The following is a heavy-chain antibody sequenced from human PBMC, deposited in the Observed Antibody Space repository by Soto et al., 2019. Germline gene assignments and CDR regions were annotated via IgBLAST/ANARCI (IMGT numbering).Heavy chain of an antibody. CDR2: IKSKTDGGTT. J-gene: IGHJ4*02. Sequence: GGSLRLSCAASGFTFSNAWMNWVRQAPGKGLEWVGRIKSKTDGGTTDYAAPVKGRFTISRDDSKNTLYLQMNSLKTEDTAVYYCTTAKPRAYYYDSSGYSGDGYFDYWGQGTLVTVSS. CDR1: GFTFSNAW. V-gene: IGHV3-15*07. CDR3: TTAKPRAYYYDSSGYSGDGYFDY. D-gene: IGHD3-22*01.